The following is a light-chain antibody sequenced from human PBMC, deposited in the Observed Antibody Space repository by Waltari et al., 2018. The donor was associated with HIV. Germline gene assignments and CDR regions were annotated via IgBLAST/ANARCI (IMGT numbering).Light chain of an antibody. Sequence: EIVLTQSPGTLSLSPGERATLSCRASQSVSSTYLAWYQHKPGQAPRLLIYGASSRATGIPDRFSGSGSGTDLTLTITRLEPEDFAIYYCQQYGSSPQTFGQGTKVEI. V-gene: IGKV3-20*01. CDR2: GAS. CDR1: QSVSSTY. CDR3: QQYGSSPQT. J-gene: IGKJ1*01.